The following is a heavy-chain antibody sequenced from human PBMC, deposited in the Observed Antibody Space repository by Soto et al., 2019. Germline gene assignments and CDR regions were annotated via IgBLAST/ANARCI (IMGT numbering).Heavy chain of an antibody. CDR3: ARMNQLAPKRNAFDI. Sequence: SETLSLTCAVSGDSISVYYWTWIRQSPGKGLEWIGYIHYSGDSNYSPSLKSRVTMSVDTSKNQFSLRLSSVTAADTAVYYCARMNQLAPKRNAFDIWGQGTMVTVSS. V-gene: IGHV4-59*01. J-gene: IGHJ3*02. D-gene: IGHD1-1*01. CDR1: GDSISVYY. CDR2: IHYSGDS.